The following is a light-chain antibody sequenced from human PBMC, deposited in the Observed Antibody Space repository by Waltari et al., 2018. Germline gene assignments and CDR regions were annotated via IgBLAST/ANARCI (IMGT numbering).Light chain of an antibody. CDR3: QHRHNWPPTFT. CDR2: DAS. V-gene: IGKV3-11*01. CDR1: QSVRNY. Sequence: EIVLTLSPATLSLSPGDRATLSCRASQSVRNYLAWYRQKPGQAPRLLIYDASERAPGIPARFSGSGSGTDFTLTISSLEPDDFAVYYCQHRHNWPPTFTFGQGTKLEVK. J-gene: IGKJ2*01.